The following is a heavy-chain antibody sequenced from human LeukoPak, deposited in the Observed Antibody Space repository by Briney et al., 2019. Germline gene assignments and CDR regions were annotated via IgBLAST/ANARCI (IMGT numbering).Heavy chain of an antibody. J-gene: IGHJ5*02. CDR1: GGSISSYY. Sequence: PSETLSLTCTVSGGSISSYYWSWIRQPPGKGLEWIGYIYYSGSTNYNPSLKSRVTISVDTSKNQFSLKLSSVTAADTAVYYCARVTSEYYDFWSGYYPPSNWFDPWGQGTLVTVSS. V-gene: IGHV4-59*01. CDR3: ARVTSEYYDFWSGYYPPSNWFDP. CDR2: IYYSGST. D-gene: IGHD3-3*01.